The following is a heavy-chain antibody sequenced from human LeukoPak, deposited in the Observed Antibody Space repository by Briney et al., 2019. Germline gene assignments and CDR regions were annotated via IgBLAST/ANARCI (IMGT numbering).Heavy chain of an antibody. J-gene: IGHJ4*02. D-gene: IGHD3-10*01. CDR3: ARGAGWSGSGTYYFDY. Sequence: PGGSLRLSCAASGFTISSFRMHWVRQAPGKGLVWDSRIDIDGSTTRYAESVKGRLTISRDNAKNTLYLQMNSLGAEDTAVYYCARGAGWSGSGTYYFDYWGQGTLVTVSS. CDR2: IDIDGSTT. V-gene: IGHV3-74*01. CDR1: GFTISSFR.